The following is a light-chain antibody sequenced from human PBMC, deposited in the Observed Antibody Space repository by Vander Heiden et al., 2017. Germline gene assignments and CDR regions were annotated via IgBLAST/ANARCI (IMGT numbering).Light chain of an antibody. Sequence: IRLPRFPSSSSASAEDRVAMSCRASQSINSYLAWYQEKAGKATKLLIYAASTLQSGVPSRFSGSGSGTDFTLTISRLQAEDSATYYCLQYDAYPQTFGQGTKVEI. CDR3: LQYDAYPQT. J-gene: IGKJ1*01. V-gene: IGKV1-8*01. CDR2: AAS. CDR1: QSINSY.